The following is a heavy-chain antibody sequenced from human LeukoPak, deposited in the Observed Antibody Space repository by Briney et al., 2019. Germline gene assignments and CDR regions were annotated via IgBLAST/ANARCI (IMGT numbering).Heavy chain of an antibody. CDR3: ARDFFSEITYHGEIAYFDQ. D-gene: IGHD3-16*01. J-gene: IGHJ4*02. CDR2: INPSGGST. Sequence: ASVKVSCKASGYTFTSYYMHWVRQGPGQGLEWMGIINPSGGSTSYAQKFQGRVTMTRDTSTSTVYMEVTRLNSDDTAIYYCARDFFSEITYHGEIAYFDQWGPGTLVSVSS. V-gene: IGHV1-46*01. CDR1: GYTFTSYY.